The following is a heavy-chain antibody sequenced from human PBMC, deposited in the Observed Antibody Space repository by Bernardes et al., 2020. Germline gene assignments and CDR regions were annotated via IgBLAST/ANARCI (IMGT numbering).Heavy chain of an antibody. J-gene: IGHJ6*03. Sequence: GGSLRLSCTPSGSGFNNAWMTWVRLAPGKGLEWVGRIKSRIDGGTTEYAAPVRGRFIISRDNSKNILFLHMRNLRTEDTAVYFCSTSSAHHYDASGHSDYNYYMDVWGRGTTVTVSS. D-gene: IGHD3-22*01. V-gene: IGHV3-15*05. CDR2: IKSRIDGGTT. CDR3: STSSAHHYDASGHSDYNYYMDV. CDR1: GSGFNNAW.